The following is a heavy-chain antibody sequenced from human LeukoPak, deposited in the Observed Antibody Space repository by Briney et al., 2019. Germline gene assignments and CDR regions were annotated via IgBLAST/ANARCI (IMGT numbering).Heavy chain of an antibody. Sequence: SETLSLTCAVYGGSFSGYYWSWIRQPPGKGLEWIGEINHSGSTNYNPSLKSRVTISVDTSKNQFSLKLSSVTAADTAVYYCARDTLSGYCSSTSCYTMSYYYYGMDVWGQGTTVTVSS. V-gene: IGHV4-34*01. D-gene: IGHD2-2*02. CDR3: ARDTLSGYCSSTSCYTMSYYYYGMDV. J-gene: IGHJ6*02. CDR1: GGSFSGYY. CDR2: INHSGST.